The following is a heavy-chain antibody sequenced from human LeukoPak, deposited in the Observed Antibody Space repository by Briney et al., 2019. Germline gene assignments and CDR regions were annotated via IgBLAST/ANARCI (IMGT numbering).Heavy chain of an antibody. J-gene: IGHJ4*02. CDR3: ARAYCSSTSCYFENYFDY. V-gene: IGHV3-21*01. CDR2: ISSSSSYI. Sequence: KPGGSLRLSCAASGFTFSSYSLNWVRQAPGKGLEWVSPISSSSSYIYYADSVKGRFTISRDNVKDSLYLQMNSLRAEDTAVYYCARAYCSSTSCYFENYFDYWGQGTLVTVSS. CDR1: GFTFSSYS. D-gene: IGHD2-2*01.